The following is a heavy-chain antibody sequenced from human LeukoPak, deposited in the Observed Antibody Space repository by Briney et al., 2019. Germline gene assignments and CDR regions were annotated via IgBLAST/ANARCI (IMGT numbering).Heavy chain of an antibody. CDR2: ISSSSTYI. Sequence: PGGSLRLSCAASGFPFSDYYMNWVCQAPGKGLEWVSAISSSSTYIYYADSVKGRFTISRDNAKNSLYLQMNSLRAEDTAVYYCARASGRLWFGEFGFDYWGQGTLVTVSS. CDR1: GFPFSDYY. J-gene: IGHJ4*02. CDR3: ARASGRLWFGEFGFDY. V-gene: IGHV3-21*01. D-gene: IGHD3-10*01.